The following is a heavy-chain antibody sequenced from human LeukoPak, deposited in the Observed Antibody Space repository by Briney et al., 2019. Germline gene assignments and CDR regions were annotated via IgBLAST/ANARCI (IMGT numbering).Heavy chain of an antibody. Sequence: SETLSLTCTVSGGSISSHYWSWIRQPPGKGLEWIGHIYYSGSTNYNPPLKSRVTISVDTSKNQFSLKLSSVTAADTAVYYCARDYYDFWSGYFDYWGQGTLVTVSS. J-gene: IGHJ4*02. CDR1: GGSISSHY. D-gene: IGHD3-3*01. CDR3: ARDYYDFWSGYFDY. V-gene: IGHV4-59*11. CDR2: IYYSGST.